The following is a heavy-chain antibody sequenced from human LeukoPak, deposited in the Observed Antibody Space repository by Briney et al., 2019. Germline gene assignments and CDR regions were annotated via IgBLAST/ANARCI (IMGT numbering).Heavy chain of an antibody. V-gene: IGHV5-51*01. CDR3: ARTVDSSSWYYVFDY. CDR2: IYPGDSDT. D-gene: IGHD6-13*01. J-gene: IGHJ4*02. CDR1: GYSFTSYW. Sequence: GESLKISCKGSGYSFTSYWIGWVRQMPGKGLEWMGIIYPGDSDTRYSPSFQGQVTISADKSISTAYLQWSSLKASDTAVYYCARTVDSSSWYYVFDYWGQGTLVTVSS.